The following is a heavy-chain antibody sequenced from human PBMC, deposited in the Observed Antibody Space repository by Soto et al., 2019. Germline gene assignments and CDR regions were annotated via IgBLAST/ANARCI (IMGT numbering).Heavy chain of an antibody. CDR1: GFICRNFG. Sequence: PGGSLRLSCAASGFICRNFGMHWVRRAPGKGLEWVATISGDGNDKYYPDSMKGRFTISRDNFNNTLYLQLNSLRPEDTAVYHCVQGASTAHQPLDSWGQGVLVTVSS. D-gene: IGHD1-26*01. J-gene: IGHJ4*02. CDR2: ISGDGNDK. CDR3: VQGASTAHQPLDS. V-gene: IGHV3-30*03.